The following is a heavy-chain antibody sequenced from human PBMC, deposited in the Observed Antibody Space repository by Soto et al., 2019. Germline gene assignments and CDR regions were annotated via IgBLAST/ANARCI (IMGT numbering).Heavy chain of an antibody. CDR2: ISTYNGNP. CDR1: GYTFTSYG. J-gene: IGHJ3*02. Sequence: QVQVVQSGPEVKKPGASVKVSCKASGYTFTSYGISWVRQAPGQGLEWMGWISTYNGNPNYAQKLQGRVTMTTDTSTSTAYMELRSLRSDDTAVFYCARAPLYSTSPKSAFDIWGQGTVVTVSS. CDR3: ARAPLYSTSPKSAFDI. D-gene: IGHD6-6*01. V-gene: IGHV1-18*01.